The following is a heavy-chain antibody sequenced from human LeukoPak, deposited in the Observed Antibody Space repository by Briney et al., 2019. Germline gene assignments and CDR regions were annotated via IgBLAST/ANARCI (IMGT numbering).Heavy chain of an antibody. V-gene: IGHV3-7*01. J-gene: IGHJ4*02. CDR1: GFTFTDCY. D-gene: IGHD4-17*01. CDR2: IQYDGTVV. Sequence: GGSVRLSCEASGFTFTDCYMSWVRQAPGKGVEGVATIQYDGTVVNVVDSVKGRFTISRDNANQSLYLQMNSLRAEDTSVYYCARESKGRSKIDYWGQGTLVTVSS. CDR3: ARESKGRSKIDY.